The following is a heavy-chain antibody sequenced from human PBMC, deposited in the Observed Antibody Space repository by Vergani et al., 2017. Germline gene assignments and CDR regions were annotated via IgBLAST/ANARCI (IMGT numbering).Heavy chain of an antibody. D-gene: IGHD4-23*01. CDR2: INHSGST. Sequence: QVQLQQWGAGLLKPSETLSLTCAVYGGSFSGYYWSWIRQPPGKGLEWIGEINHSGSTNYNPSLKSRVTISVDTSKNQFSLKLSSVTAADTAVYYCARKLGGGEFDPWGQGTLVTVSS. CDR3: ARKLGGGEFDP. V-gene: IGHV4-34*01. J-gene: IGHJ5*02. CDR1: GGSFSGYY.